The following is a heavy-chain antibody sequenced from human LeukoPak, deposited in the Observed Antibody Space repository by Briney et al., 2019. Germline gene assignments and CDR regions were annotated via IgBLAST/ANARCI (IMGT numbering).Heavy chain of an antibody. J-gene: IGHJ5*02. Sequence: ASVKVSCKASGYTFTGYYMHWVRQAPGQGLEWMGWINPNSGGTSSAQKFQGRVTMTRDTSITTVYMEMSWLTSDDTAIYYCARADRLHGGPYLIGPWGQGTLVTVSS. CDR2: INPNSGGT. CDR3: ARADRLHGGPYLIGP. V-gene: IGHV1-2*02. D-gene: IGHD2-21*01. CDR1: GYTFTGYY.